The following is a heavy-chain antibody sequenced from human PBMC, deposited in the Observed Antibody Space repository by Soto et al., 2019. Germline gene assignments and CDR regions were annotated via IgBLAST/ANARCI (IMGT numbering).Heavy chain of an antibody. CDR3: ARPANTVADHFDL. CDR2: IYPSDSDT. Sequence: PGESLKISCKGSGYSFTSYWIGWVRQMPGKGLEWMGIIYPSDSDTRYSPSFQGQVTISADQSINTAYLQWDSLKASDTAIYYCARPANTVADHFDLWGQGTPVTVS. V-gene: IGHV5-51*01. D-gene: IGHD4-17*01. CDR1: GYSFTSYW. J-gene: IGHJ4*02.